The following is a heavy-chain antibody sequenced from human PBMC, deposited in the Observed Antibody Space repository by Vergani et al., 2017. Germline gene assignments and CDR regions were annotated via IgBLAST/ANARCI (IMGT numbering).Heavy chain of an antibody. CDR2: VNQRGTA. J-gene: IGHJ4*02. Sequence: QVQLQQWGAGLLKPSETLSLTCAVYGGSFSNYFWSWVRHPPGQGLEWIGEVNQRGTANYNPSLKSRVTISTDASKNHFSLKLSSVTAADTAVYYCARGFRGLTGYYFRYFDNWGQGALVAVSS. V-gene: IGHV4-34*01. CDR1: GGSFSNYF. D-gene: IGHD3-22*01. CDR3: ARGFRGLTGYYFRYFDN.